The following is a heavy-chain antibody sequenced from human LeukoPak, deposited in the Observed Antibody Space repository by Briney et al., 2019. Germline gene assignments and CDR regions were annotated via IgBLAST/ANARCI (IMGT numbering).Heavy chain of an antibody. CDR3: ARDRGPDCSGGRCWDY. CDR2: IYYSGST. J-gene: IGHJ4*02. V-gene: IGHV4-61*01. CDR1: GGSVTSGSHY. D-gene: IGHD2-15*01. Sequence: SETLSLTCSVSGGSVTSGSHYWSWIRQPPGKGLEWIGNIYYSGSTNYNPSLKSRVTMSVDTSKNQFSLTLSSVTAADTAVYYCARDRGPDCSGGRCWDYWGQGTLVTVSS.